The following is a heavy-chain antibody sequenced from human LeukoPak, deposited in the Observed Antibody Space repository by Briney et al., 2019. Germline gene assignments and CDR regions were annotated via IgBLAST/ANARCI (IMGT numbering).Heavy chain of an antibody. Sequence: SETLSLTCTVSGASISNGAYHWGWIRQPPGKGLEWIGSIYYSGSTYYNPSLKSRVTISADTSKNQFSLKLSSVTAADTAVYYCARHGYSYGLHVPYYYMDVWGKGTTVTISS. D-gene: IGHD5-18*01. CDR3: ARHGYSYGLHVPYYYMDV. CDR2: IYYSGST. V-gene: IGHV4-39*01. CDR1: GASISNGAYH. J-gene: IGHJ6*03.